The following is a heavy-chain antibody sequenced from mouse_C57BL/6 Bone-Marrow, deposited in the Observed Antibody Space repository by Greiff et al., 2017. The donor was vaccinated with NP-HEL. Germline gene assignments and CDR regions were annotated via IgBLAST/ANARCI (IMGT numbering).Heavy chain of an antibody. CDR3: ASPIYYDYPWFAY. V-gene: IGHV5-6*01. CDR2: ISSGGSYT. CDR1: GFTFSSYG. J-gene: IGHJ3*01. Sequence: EVKLQESGGDLVKPGGSLKLSCAASGFTFSSYGMSWVRQTPDKRLEWVATISSGGSYTYYPDSVKGRFTISRDNAKNTLYLQMSSLKSEDTAMYYCASPIYYDYPWFAYWGQGTLVTVSA. D-gene: IGHD2-4*01.